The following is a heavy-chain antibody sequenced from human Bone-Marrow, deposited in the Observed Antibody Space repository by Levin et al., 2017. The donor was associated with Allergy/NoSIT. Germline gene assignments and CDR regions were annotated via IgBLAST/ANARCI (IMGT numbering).Heavy chain of an antibody. D-gene: IGHD3-10*01. V-gene: IGHV5-51*01. Sequence: GESLKISCRASGFNFPRYWVGWVRQMPGKGLEWMGIINPGDSDTRYSPSFQGQVTISADKSIRTAYLQWSSLKASDTAIYYCARVQTTVQGLIGAFDYWGQGTLVTVYS. J-gene: IGHJ4*02. CDR2: INPGDSDT. CDR3: ARVQTTVQGLIGAFDY. CDR1: GFNFPRYW.